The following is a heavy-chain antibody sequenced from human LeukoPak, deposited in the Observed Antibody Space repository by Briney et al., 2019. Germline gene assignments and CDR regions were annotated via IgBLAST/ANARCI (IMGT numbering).Heavy chain of an antibody. D-gene: IGHD5-18*01. CDR1: GFTFDDYA. Sequence: GGSLRLSCAASGFTFDDYAMHWVRQAPGKGLERVSLISGDGASTYYADSVKGRFTISRDNSKNSLYLQMNSLRTEDTALYYCAKGWQLWYYFDYWGQGTLVTVSS. CDR2: ISGDGAST. V-gene: IGHV3-43*02. J-gene: IGHJ4*02. CDR3: AKGWQLWYYFDY.